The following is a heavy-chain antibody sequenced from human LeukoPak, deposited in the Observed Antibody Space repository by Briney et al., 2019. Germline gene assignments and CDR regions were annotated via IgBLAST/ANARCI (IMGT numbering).Heavy chain of an antibody. CDR3: ARSNYYYGMDV. J-gene: IGHJ6*02. Sequence: GGSLRLSCAASGFTVSSNYMSWVRRAPGKGLEWVSVIYSGGSTYYADSVKGRFTISRDNSKNTLYLQMNSLRAEDTAVYYCARSNYYYGMDVWGQGTTVTVSS. CDR2: IYSGGST. CDR1: GFTVSSNY. V-gene: IGHV3-53*01.